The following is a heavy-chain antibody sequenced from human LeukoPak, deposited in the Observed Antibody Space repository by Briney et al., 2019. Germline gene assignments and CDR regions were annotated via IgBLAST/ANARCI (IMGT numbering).Heavy chain of an antibody. CDR3: ARDSGTTGEVKFDP. Sequence: SDTLSLTCTVSCGSIRSYYWSWIRQPAGKGLEWIGRIYTSGGTDYNPSLKSRVIMSVDTSKSHLSLKLTSVTAAHTAVYYCARDSGTTGEVKFDPWGQGVLVTVSS. CDR2: IYTSGGT. CDR1: CGSIRSYY. D-gene: IGHD3-10*01. V-gene: IGHV4-4*07. J-gene: IGHJ5*02.